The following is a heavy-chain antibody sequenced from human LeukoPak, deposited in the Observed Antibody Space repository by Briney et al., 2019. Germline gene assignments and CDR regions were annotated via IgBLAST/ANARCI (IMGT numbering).Heavy chain of an antibody. V-gene: IGHV4-39*01. CDR3: ARHGYSSSWYYWFDP. Sequence: PSETLSLTCTASGGSVSSSSYYWGWIRQPPGKGLEWIGSIYYSGSTYYNPSLKSRVTISVDTSKNQFSLKLSSATAADTAVYYCARHGYSSSWYYWFDPWGQGTLVTVSS. CDR1: GGSVSSSSYY. J-gene: IGHJ5*02. CDR2: IYYSGST. D-gene: IGHD6-13*01.